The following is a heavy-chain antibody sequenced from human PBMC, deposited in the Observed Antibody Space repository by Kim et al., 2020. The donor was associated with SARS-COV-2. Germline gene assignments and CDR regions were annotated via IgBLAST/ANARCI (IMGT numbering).Heavy chain of an antibody. J-gene: IGHJ4*02. Sequence: NAVKGRFTISRDNSKNTLYLQMGSLRAEDMAVYYCARMYSSGWYPGYFDYWGQGTLVTVSS. D-gene: IGHD6-19*01. V-gene: IGHV3-64*01. CDR3: ARMYSSGWYPGYFDY.